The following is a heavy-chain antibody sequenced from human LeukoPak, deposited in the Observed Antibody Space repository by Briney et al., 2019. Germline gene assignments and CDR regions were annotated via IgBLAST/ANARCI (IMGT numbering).Heavy chain of an antibody. CDR1: GYTFNGYY. CDR2: INPNSGGT. D-gene: IGHD2-2*01. V-gene: IGHV1-2*02. CDR3: ARESGHCSSTSCSPDYYYYGMDV. J-gene: IGHJ6*02. Sequence: ASVKVSCKASGYTFNGYYIHWVRQAPGQGPEWMGWINPNSGGTNYAQNFQGRVTMTRDASISIAYMELSSLRSDDTAVYYCARESGHCSSTSCSPDYYYYGMDVWGQGTTVTVSS.